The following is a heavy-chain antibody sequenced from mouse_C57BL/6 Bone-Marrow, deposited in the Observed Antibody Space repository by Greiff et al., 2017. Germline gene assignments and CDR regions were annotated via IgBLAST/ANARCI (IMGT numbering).Heavy chain of an antibody. CDR1: GFSLTSYG. CDR2: IWSDGST. V-gene: IGHV2-6-1*01. Sequence: QVQLKQSGPGLVAPSQSLSITCTVSGFSLTSYGVHWVRQPPGKGLEWLVVIWSDGSTTYNSALKSRLSISKDNSKSQVFLKMNSLQTDDTAMYYWARHLNYVSYYAMDYWGQGTSVTVSS. J-gene: IGHJ4*01. CDR3: ARHLNYVSYYAMDY. D-gene: IGHD1-1*01.